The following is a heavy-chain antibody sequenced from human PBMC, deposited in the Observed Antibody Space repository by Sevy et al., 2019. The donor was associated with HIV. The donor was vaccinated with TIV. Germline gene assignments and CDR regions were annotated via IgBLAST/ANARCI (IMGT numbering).Heavy chain of an antibody. D-gene: IGHD2-2*02. CDR2: ISGTGSNT. Sequence: GGSLRLSCAASGFTFSSYAMSWVRQAPGKGLEWVSGISGTGSNTYYAYSVKGRFTISRDNSRNTLYLQMNSLRAEDTALYYCAKGGRYCTRTNCYTEYNWFDPWGQGTLVTVSS. CDR1: GFTFSSYA. J-gene: IGHJ5*02. V-gene: IGHV3-23*01. CDR3: AKGGRYCTRTNCYTEYNWFDP.